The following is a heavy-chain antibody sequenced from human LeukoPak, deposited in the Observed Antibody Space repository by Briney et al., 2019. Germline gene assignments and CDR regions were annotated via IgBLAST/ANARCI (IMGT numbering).Heavy chain of an antibody. CDR1: GFALKSYS. V-gene: IGHV3-21*01. CDR3: AGSTYSSSWYWFVP. Sequence: GGSLRLSCAGSGFALKSYSLSWVRQAPGKGLEWVSSISSTSAYIYYADSVKGRFTISRDNAKNSLYLQMNSLRAEDTAVYYCAGSTYSSSWYWFVPWGQGTLVTVSS. J-gene: IGHJ5*02. D-gene: IGHD6-13*01. CDR2: ISSTSAYI.